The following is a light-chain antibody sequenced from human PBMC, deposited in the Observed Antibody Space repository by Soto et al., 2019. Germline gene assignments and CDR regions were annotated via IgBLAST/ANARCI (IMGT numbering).Light chain of an antibody. CDR3: TSYTTSSPYLV. Sequence: QSVLTQPASVSGSPGQSITISCTGTSSDVGGYNYVSWYQHHPGKAPKLMIYDVTNRPSGVSNRFSGSKSGNTASLTNSGLQAEDEADYYCTSYTTSSPYLVFGGGTKVTVL. J-gene: IGLJ3*02. CDR1: SSDVGGYNY. V-gene: IGLV2-14*03. CDR2: DVT.